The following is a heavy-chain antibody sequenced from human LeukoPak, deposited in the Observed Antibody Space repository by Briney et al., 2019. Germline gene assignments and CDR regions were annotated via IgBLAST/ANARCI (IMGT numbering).Heavy chain of an antibody. D-gene: IGHD5-12*01. V-gene: IGHV1-69*01. Sequence: SVKVSCKASGGTFSSYAISWVRQAPGQGLEWMGGIIPIFGTANYAQKFQGRVTITADESTSTAYMELSSLRSEDTAVYYCARATSGEIVATILGAFDIWGQGTMVTVSS. J-gene: IGHJ3*02. CDR3: ARATSGEIVATILGAFDI. CDR1: GGTFSSYA. CDR2: IIPIFGTA.